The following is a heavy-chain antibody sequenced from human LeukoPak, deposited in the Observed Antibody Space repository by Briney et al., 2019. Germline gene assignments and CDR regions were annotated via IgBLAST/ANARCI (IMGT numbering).Heavy chain of an antibody. J-gene: IGHJ4*02. CDR3: TRESGAFSPFGF. CDR2: VHLSGAT. CDR1: GGSITTTNW. Sequence: PSETLSLTCAASGGSITTTNWWSWVRQPPGKGLEWIGEVHLSGATNYNLPLESRVSMSIDKSKNHLSLEVTSVTAADTAIYYCTRESGAFSPFGFWGQGTLVTVSS. V-gene: IGHV4-4*02. D-gene: IGHD1-26*01.